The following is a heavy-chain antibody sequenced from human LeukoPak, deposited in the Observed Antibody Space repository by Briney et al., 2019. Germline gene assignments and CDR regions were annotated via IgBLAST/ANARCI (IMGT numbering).Heavy chain of an antibody. CDR3: ARDAGCLGMTTLPPGGMDV. CDR1: GGTLSSYA. Sequence: SVKVSCKASGGTLSSYAIIWVRQAPGQGLQGRGRIIPIFGIANYAQKFQGRVTITADNSTSTAYMELSSLRSEDTAVYYCARDAGCLGMTTLPPGGMDVWGQGTTVTVSS. CDR2: IIPIFGIA. V-gene: IGHV1-69*04. D-gene: IGHD4-11*01. J-gene: IGHJ6*02.